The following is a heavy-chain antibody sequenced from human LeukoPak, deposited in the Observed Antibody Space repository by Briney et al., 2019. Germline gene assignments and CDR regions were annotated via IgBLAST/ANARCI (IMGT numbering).Heavy chain of an antibody. CDR2: ISSSGSTI. D-gene: IGHD1-26*01. CDR1: GFTFNDYY. CDR3: ARAGSGRSPDWFDP. V-gene: IGHV3-11*04. Sequence: KAGGSLRLSCAASGFTFNDYYMSWIRQAPGKGLEWVSYISSSGSTIYYADSVKGRFTISRDNAKNSLYLQMNSLRAEDTAVYYCARAGSGRSPDWFDPWGQGTLVTVSS. J-gene: IGHJ5*02.